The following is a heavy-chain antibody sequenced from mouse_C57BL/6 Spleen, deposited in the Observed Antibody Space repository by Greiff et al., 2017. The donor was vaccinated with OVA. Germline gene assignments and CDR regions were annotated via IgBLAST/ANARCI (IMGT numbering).Heavy chain of an antibody. D-gene: IGHD1-1*01. Sequence: QVQLQQPGAELVMPGASVKLSCKASGYTFTSYWMHWVKQRPGQGLEWIGEIDPSDSYTNYNQKFKGQSTLTVDKSYSTAYMQLSSLTSEDSAVSYWFREGCITRVVGPFGYRGEKTLVSVSA. V-gene: IGHV1-69*01. CDR1: GYTFTSYW. CDR3: FREGCITRVVGPFGY. CDR2: IDPSDSYT. J-gene: IGHJ3*01.